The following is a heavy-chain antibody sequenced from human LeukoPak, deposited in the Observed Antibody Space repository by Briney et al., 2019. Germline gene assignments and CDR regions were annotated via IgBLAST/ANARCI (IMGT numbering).Heavy chain of an antibody. CDR3: ARSGWLGEASML. CDR1: GGSISSSNYY. J-gene: IGHJ4*02. D-gene: IGHD3-10*01. CDR2: IYYSGSS. V-gene: IGHV4-39*01. Sequence: PSETLSLTCIVSGGSISSSNYYWGWIRQPPGKGLECIGSIYYSGSSYYNPSLKSRVTISVDTSKNQFSLKLSSVTAADTAVYYCARSGWLGEASMLWGQGTLVTVSS.